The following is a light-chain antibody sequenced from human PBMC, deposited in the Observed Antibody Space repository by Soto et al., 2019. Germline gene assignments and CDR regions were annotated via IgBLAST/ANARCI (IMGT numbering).Light chain of an antibody. CDR3: ETWDITPQVL. CDR1: SGHTTYI. CDR2: LETSGSY. J-gene: IGLJ2*01. Sequence: QPVLTQSSSASASLGSSVKLTCTLSSGHTTYIIAWHQQQPGKAPRYLMKLETSGSYNKGSGVPDRFSGSSSGADRYLTIPTPRFGDGGVYYGETWDITPQVLFGGGT. V-gene: IGLV4-60*02.